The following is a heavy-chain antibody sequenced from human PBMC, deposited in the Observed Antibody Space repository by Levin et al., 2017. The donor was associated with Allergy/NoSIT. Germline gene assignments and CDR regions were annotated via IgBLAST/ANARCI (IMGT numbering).Heavy chain of an antibody. Sequence: LSLTCAASGFTFSAYSMNWVRQAPGKGLEWVSYIDKTSSPIFYADSVRGRFTISRDNAKNSLYLQMNSLRDEDTAVYYCVSNMAVADGGLDYWGQGTMVTVSS. V-gene: IGHV3-48*02. CDR3: VSNMAVADGGLDY. J-gene: IGHJ4*02. CDR1: GFTFSAYS. D-gene: IGHD6-19*01. CDR2: IDKTSSPI.